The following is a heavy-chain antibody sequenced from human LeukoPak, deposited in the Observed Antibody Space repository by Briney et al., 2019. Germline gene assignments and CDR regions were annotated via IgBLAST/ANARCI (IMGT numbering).Heavy chain of an antibody. J-gene: IGHJ6*02. V-gene: IGHV1-69*13. CDR3: ARPMSPYYYYGMDV. CDR2: IIPIFGTA. Sequence: SVKVSCKASGYTFTSYYMHWVRQAPGQGLEWMGGIIPIFGTANYAQKFQGRVTITADESTSTAYMELSSLRSEDTAVYYCARPMSPYYYYGMDVWGQGTTVTVSS. CDR1: GYTFTSYY. D-gene: IGHD3-22*01.